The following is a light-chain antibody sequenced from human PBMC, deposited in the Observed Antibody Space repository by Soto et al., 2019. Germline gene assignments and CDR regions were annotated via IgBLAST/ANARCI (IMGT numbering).Light chain of an antibody. CDR2: VNSDGSH. J-gene: IGLJ3*02. Sequence: QLVLTQSPSASASLGASVKLTCTLSSGHSSFAIAWHQQQPEKGPRYLMKVNSDGSHNKGDGIPDRFSGSSSGAERYLTISSLQSEDEADYYCQTWGTGFQVFGGGTKLTVL. CDR1: SGHSSFA. CDR3: QTWGTGFQV. V-gene: IGLV4-69*01.